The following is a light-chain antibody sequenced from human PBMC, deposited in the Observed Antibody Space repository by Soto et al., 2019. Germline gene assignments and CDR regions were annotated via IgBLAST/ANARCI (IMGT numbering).Light chain of an antibody. CDR2: EVN. V-gene: IGLV2-14*01. CDR1: SSDVGGYNY. Sequence: QSVLTQPASVSGSPGQSITISCTGTSSDVGGYNYVSWYQQHPGKAPKLIIYEVNNRPSEVSSRFSGSKSGNTASLTISGLQPEDEADYYCNSYTNRYTFVLGTGTKVTVL. CDR3: NSYTNRYTFV. J-gene: IGLJ1*01.